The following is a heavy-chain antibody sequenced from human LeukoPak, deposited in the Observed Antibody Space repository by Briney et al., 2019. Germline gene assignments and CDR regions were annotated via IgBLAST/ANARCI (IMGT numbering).Heavy chain of an antibody. J-gene: IGHJ4*02. CDR3: ARGCYYERSGYCPFDY. D-gene: IGHD3-22*01. V-gene: IGHV3-30*03. CDR2: ISYDGSNN. Sequence: GGSLRLSCAATGFTFSSFGMHWVRQAPGKGLEWLAVISYDGSNNFYADSVRGRFTISRDNSKNTLYLQLSSLRAEDTALYYCARGCYYERSGYCPFDYWGPGTLVTVSS. CDR1: GFTFSSFG.